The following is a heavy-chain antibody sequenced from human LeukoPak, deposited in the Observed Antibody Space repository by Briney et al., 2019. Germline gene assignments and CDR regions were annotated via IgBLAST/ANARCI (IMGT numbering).Heavy chain of an antibody. CDR2: IYSSGIN. Sequence: QPSETLSLTCTVSGGSTSGYFWSWIRQPAGKGLEWIGRIYSSGINNYNPSLKGRVTMSLDTSKNHLSLNLSSVTAADTAVYYCAREPTSGREPTSGRPLDYWGQGTLVTVSS. J-gene: IGHJ4*02. D-gene: IGHD5-12*01. CDR1: GGSTSGYF. CDR3: AREPTSGREPTSGRPLDY. V-gene: IGHV4-4*07.